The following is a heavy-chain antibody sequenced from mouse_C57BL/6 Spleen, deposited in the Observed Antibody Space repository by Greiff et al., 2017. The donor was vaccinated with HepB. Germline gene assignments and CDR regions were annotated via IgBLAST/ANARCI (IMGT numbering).Heavy chain of an antibody. CDR3: ARGWGRGNFDY. V-gene: IGHV1-52*01. CDR1: GYTFTSYW. CDR2: IDPSDSET. D-gene: IGHD3-3*01. J-gene: IGHJ2*01. Sequence: QVQLQQPGAELVRPGSSVKLSCKASGYTFTSYWMHWVKQRPIQGLEWIGNIDPSDSETHYNQKFKDKATLTVDKSSSTAYMQLSSLTSEDSAVYYCARGWGRGNFDYWGQGTTLTVSS.